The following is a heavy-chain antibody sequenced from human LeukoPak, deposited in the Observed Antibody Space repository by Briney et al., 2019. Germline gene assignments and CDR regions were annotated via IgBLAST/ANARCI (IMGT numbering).Heavy chain of an antibody. J-gene: IGHJ4*02. V-gene: IGHV4-39*07. CDR3: ARGYGSGSYFGH. CDR1: GGSISNGDHY. D-gene: IGHD3-10*01. CDR2: INRGGDT. Sequence: SETLSLTCTVSGGSISNGDHYWSWIRQPPGKGLEWIGEINRGGDTAYNPSLKSRVTMSLDTSKKQFSLQLNSVTAADTAVYYCARGYGSGSYFGHWGQGTLVTVSS.